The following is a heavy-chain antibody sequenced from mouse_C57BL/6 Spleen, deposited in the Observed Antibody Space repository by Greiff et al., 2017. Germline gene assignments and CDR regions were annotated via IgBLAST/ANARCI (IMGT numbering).Heavy chain of an antibody. CDR1: GYTFTSYW. Sequence: QVQLQQPGAELVIPGASVTLSCKASGYTFTSYWMHWVKQRPGQGLEWIGEIDPTDSYTNYNQKFKGKSTLTVDKSSSTAYMQLSSLTSDDSAVYYCARGGVRRGASYAMDYGGQGTSVTVSS. CDR2: IDPTDSYT. CDR3: ARGGVRRGASYAMDY. D-gene: IGHD2-14*01. V-gene: IGHV1-69*01. J-gene: IGHJ4*01.